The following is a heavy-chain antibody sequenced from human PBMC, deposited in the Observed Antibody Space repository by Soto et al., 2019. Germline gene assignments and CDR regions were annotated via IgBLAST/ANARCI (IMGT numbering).Heavy chain of an antibody. CDR1: EFSFDDYA. CDR2: ITYTGVST. Sequence: EAQLLESGGALVQPGGSLRLSCEASEFSFDDYAMSWVRQAPGKGLEWVSSITYTGVSTYYVDSVKGRFTISRDNSKDTLYLQMNSLRAEDTAIYYCAKASVWYPYFDSWGQGTLVTVSS. J-gene: IGHJ4*02. D-gene: IGHD6-13*01. V-gene: IGHV3-23*01. CDR3: AKASVWYPYFDS.